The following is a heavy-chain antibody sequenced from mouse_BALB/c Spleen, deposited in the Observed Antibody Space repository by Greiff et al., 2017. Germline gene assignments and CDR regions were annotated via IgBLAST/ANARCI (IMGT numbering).Heavy chain of an antibody. CDR1: GFSLTSYG. CDR2: IWRGGST. D-gene: IGHD2-4*01. Sequence: QVQLQQSGPSLVQPSQSLSITCTVSGFSLTSYGVHWVRQSPGKGLEWLGVIWRGGSTDYNAAFMSRLSITKDNSKSQVFFKMNSLQADDTAIYYCATIYYDYDGGFAYWGQGTLVTVSA. CDR3: ATIYYDYDGGFAY. V-gene: IGHV2-5-1*01. J-gene: IGHJ3*01.